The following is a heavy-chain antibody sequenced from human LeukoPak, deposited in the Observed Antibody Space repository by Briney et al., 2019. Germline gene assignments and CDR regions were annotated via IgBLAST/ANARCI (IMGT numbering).Heavy chain of an antibody. J-gene: IGHJ5*02. V-gene: IGHV1-8*01. CDR3: ARGLGGYCSSTSCYNWFDP. CDR1: GYTFTSYD. Sequence: GAPVKVSCKASGYTFTSYDINWVRQATGQGLEWMGWMNPNSGNTGYAQKFQGRVTMTRNTSISTAYMELSSLRSEDTAVYYCARGLGGYCSSTSCYNWFDPWGQGTLVTVSS. D-gene: IGHD2-2*01. CDR2: MNPNSGNT.